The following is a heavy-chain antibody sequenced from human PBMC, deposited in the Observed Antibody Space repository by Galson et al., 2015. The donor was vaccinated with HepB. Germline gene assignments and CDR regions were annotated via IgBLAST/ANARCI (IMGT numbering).Heavy chain of an antibody. CDR1: GDRVSGHHAV. Sequence: CAISGDRVSGHHAVWNWLRRSPSRGLEWLGRTDYRSKWIVDYATSVKSRITISLDTSRNQFSLHLSSVTPEDTAVYYCAYGSDVWGQGTAGIVSS. V-gene: IGHV6-1*01. CDR2: TDYRSKWIV. CDR3: AYGSDV. J-gene: IGHJ6*02.